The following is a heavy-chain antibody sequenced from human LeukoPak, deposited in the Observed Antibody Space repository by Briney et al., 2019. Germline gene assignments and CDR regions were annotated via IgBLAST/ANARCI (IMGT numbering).Heavy chain of an antibody. CDR1: GFTFNSYA. D-gene: IGHD2-15*01. J-gene: IGHJ4*02. CDR2: ISYDGSIS. V-gene: IGHV3-30-3*01. Sequence: GRSLRLSCAASGFTFNSYAVHWVRQAPGKGLEWVAVISYDGSISFYADSVKGRFTISRDNSKNTLYLQMNSLRAEDTALYFCARDRRYCSGGSCYFDYFFDYWGQGTLVTVSS. CDR3: ARDRRYCSGGSCYFDYFFDY.